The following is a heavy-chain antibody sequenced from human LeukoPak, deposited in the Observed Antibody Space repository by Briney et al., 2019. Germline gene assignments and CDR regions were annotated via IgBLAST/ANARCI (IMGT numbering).Heavy chain of an antibody. V-gene: IGHV3-23*01. CDR3: AKCSRVDWLPIDY. D-gene: IGHD3-9*01. Sequence: GGSLRLSCEASGFTFNSYNMNWVRQAPGKGLEWASAISGSGGSTYYANSVKGRFTISRDNSKNTLYLQMSSLRADDTAVYYCAKCSRVDWLPIDYWGRGTLVTVSS. CDR2: ISGSGGST. J-gene: IGHJ4*02. CDR1: GFTFNSYN.